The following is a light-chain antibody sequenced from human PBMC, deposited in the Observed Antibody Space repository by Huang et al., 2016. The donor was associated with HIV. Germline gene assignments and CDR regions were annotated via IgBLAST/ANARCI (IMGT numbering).Light chain of an antibody. V-gene: IGKV1-33*01. J-gene: IGKJ1*01. CDR1: LDINNY. Sequence: DIQMTQSPSSLSATLGDKVTITCQASLDINNYLNRYQQKPGKVPKRLISDASDLETGVPPRFSGSRSVTNFTLTVSSLQAEDIGTYYCQQYDTLPLTFGQGTNVEI. CDR2: DAS. CDR3: QQYDTLPLT.